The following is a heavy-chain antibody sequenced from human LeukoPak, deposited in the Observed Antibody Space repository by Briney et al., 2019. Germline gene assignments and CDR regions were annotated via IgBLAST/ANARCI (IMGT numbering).Heavy chain of an antibody. J-gene: IGHJ4*02. V-gene: IGHV3-48*01. CDR1: GFTFSNYS. CDR3: ASGVSSTSCYVDY. Sequence: GGSLRLSCAASGFTFSNYSMNWVRQAPGKGLEWVSYISSSSNTIYYADSVKGRFTISRDNAKNSLYLQMNSLRAEDSAVYHRASGVSSTSCYVDYWGQGTLVTVSS. CDR2: ISSSSNTI. D-gene: IGHD2-2*01.